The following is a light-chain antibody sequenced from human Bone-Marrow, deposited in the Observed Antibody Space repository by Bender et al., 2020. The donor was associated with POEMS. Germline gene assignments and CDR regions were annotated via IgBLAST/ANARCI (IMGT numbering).Light chain of an antibody. V-gene: IGLV1-40*01. Sequence: QSVLTQPPSVSGAPGQRVTISCTGSSSNTGSGYDINWYQHLPGTAPKLLIYGYNNRPSGFSNRFSGSKSGNTASLTISGIQPEDEADYYCSSYTTINTLGVFGGGTKLTVL. J-gene: IGLJ2*01. CDR2: GYN. CDR3: SSYTTINTLGV. CDR1: SSNTGSGYD.